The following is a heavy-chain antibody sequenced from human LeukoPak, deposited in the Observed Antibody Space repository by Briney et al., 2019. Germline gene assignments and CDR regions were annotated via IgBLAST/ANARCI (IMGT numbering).Heavy chain of an antibody. CDR1: GYTLTELS. D-gene: IGHD2-15*01. CDR3: ATKGSMYCSGGSCFWS. J-gene: IGHJ5*02. V-gene: IGHV1-24*01. Sequence: GASVKVSCKVSGYTLTELSMHWVRPAPGKGLEWMGGFDPEDGETIYAQKFQGRVTMTEDTSTDTAYMELSSLRSEDTAVYYCATKGSMYCSGGSCFWSWGQGTLVTVSS. CDR2: FDPEDGET.